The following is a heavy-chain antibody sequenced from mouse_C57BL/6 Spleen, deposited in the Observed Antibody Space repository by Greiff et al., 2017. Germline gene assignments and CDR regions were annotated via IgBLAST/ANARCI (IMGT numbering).Heavy chain of an antibody. CDR1: GFTFSSSA. Sequence: EVQVVESGGGLVKPGGSLKLSCAASGFTFSSSAMSWVRQTPEKRLEWVATISDGGSYTYYPDNVKGRFTISRDNAKNNLYLQMSHLKSEDTAMYYCARDGQLERYAMDYWGQGTSVTVSS. CDR3: ARDGQLERYAMDY. D-gene: IGHD4-1*02. J-gene: IGHJ4*01. CDR2: ISDGGSYT. V-gene: IGHV5-4*01.